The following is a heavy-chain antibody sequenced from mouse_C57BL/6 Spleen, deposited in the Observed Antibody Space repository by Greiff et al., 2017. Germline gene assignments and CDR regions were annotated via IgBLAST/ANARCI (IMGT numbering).Heavy chain of an antibody. CDR2: ISYDGSN. D-gene: IGHD1-1*01. V-gene: IGHV3-6*01. CDR3: ASPLRYYAMDY. CDR1: GYSITSGYY. Sequence: DVKLVESGPGLVKPSQSLSLTCSVTGYSITSGYYWNWIRQFPGNKLEWMGYISYDGSNNYNPSLKNRISITRDTSKNQFFLKLNSVTTEDTATYYCASPLRYYAMDYWGQGTSVTVSS. J-gene: IGHJ4*01.